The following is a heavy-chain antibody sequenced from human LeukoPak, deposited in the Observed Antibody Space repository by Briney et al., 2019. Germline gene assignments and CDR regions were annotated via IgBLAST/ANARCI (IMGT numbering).Heavy chain of an antibody. CDR1: GFTVSSNY. D-gene: IGHD3-10*01. Sequence: PGGSLRLSCAASGFTVSSNYMSWVRQAPGKGLEWVSVIYSGGSTYYADSVKGRFTISRDNSKNTLYLQMNSLRAEDTAVYYCARGGPYGSGSYYPWDYYYYGMDVWGQGTTVTVSS. CDR2: IYSGGST. V-gene: IGHV3-66*01. CDR3: ARGGPYGSGSYYPWDYYYYGMDV. J-gene: IGHJ6*02.